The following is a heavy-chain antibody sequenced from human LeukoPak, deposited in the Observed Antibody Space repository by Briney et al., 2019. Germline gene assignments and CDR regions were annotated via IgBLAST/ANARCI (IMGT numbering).Heavy chain of an antibody. Sequence: SETLSLTCTVSGGSFSSNYWSWIRQPPGKGLKWIGNVYDSGSTHYNPSLKSRVTISIDTSKNQFSLKLRSVTAADTAVYYCARDTSSSWYRYYYYYYMDVWGKGTTVTISS. D-gene: IGHD6-13*01. J-gene: IGHJ6*03. CDR2: VYDSGST. V-gene: IGHV4-59*01. CDR3: ARDTSSSWYRYYYYYYMDV. CDR1: GGSFSSNY.